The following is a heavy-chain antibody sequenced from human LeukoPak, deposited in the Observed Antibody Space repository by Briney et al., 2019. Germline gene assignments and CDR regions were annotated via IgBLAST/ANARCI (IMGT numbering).Heavy chain of an antibody. D-gene: IGHD6-13*01. V-gene: IGHV4-30-2*01. CDR1: GGSISSGGYS. J-gene: IGHJ4*02. Sequence: SQTPSLTCAVSGGSISSGGYSWSWIRQPPGKGLEWIGYIYHSGSTYYNPSLKSRVTISVDRSKNQFSLKLSSVTAADTAVYYCASGPYSSSWYVAYWGQGTLVTVSS. CDR3: ASGPYSSSWYVAY. CDR2: IYHSGST.